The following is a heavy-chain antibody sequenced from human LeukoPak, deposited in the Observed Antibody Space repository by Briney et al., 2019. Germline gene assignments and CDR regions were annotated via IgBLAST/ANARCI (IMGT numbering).Heavy chain of an antibody. Sequence: GGSLRLSCAASGFTFGSYGMHWVRQAPGKGLEWVAVIWYDGSNKYYADSVKGRFTTSRDNSKNTLYLQMNSLRAEDTAVYYCARAQYQLPNIDYWGQGTLVTVSS. D-gene: IGHD2-2*01. J-gene: IGHJ4*02. V-gene: IGHV3-33*01. CDR2: IWYDGSNK. CDR3: ARAQYQLPNIDY. CDR1: GFTFGSYG.